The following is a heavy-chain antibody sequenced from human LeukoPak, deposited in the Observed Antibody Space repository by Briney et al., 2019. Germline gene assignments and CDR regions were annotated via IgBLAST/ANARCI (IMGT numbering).Heavy chain of an antibody. Sequence: SETLSLTCTVSGGSISSYYWSWIRQPAGKGLEWIGRIYTSGSTNYNPSLKSRVTMSVDTSKNQFSLKLSSVTAADTAVYYCARGRGVVPAARIFDYWGQGTLVTVSS. V-gene: IGHV4-4*07. D-gene: IGHD2-2*01. CDR2: IYTSGST. CDR1: GGSISSYY. J-gene: IGHJ4*02. CDR3: ARGRGVVPAARIFDY.